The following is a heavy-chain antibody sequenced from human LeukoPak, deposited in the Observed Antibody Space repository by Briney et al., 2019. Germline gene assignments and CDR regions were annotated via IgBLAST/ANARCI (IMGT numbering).Heavy chain of an antibody. Sequence: GGSLRLSCAASGFTFSDYWMSWVRQALGKGVGWVANIKQDGGEKYYVDSVKGRFTISRDNARNCLYLQWNSLRAGDPVVYSCARAYRDSSGWLDYWGQGTLVTVSS. D-gene: IGHD6-19*01. CDR3: ARAYRDSSGWLDY. V-gene: IGHV3-7*01. J-gene: IGHJ4*02. CDR1: GFTFSDYW. CDR2: IKQDGGEK.